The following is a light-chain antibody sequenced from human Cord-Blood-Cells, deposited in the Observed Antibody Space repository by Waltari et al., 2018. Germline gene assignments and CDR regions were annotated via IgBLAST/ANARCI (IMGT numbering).Light chain of an antibody. J-gene: IGLJ3*02. V-gene: IGLV2-23*01. CDR1: SSDVGSYNL. CDR2: EGI. CDR3: CSYAGSSTV. Sequence: QSALTQPASVSGSPGQSITISCTGTSSDVGSYNLVSGYQQHPGKAPKLMIYEGIKRPSGVSNRFSGSKSGNTASLTISGLQAEDEADYYCCSYAGSSTVFGGGTKLTVL.